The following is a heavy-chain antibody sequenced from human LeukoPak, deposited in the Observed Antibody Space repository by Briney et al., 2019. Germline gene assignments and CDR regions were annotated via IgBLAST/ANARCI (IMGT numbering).Heavy chain of an antibody. CDR3: ARTGRWDTAMVN. Sequence: GGALRLSCAASGFTFSSYAMHWVRQAPGRGLEGVAVISYDGSNKYYADSVRGRFTISRDNSKNTLYLQMNSRRAEDTAVYYCARTGRWDTAMVNWGQGTRVTVSS. V-gene: IGHV3-30-3*01. D-gene: IGHD5-18*01. J-gene: IGHJ4*02. CDR1: GFTFSSYA. CDR2: ISYDGSNK.